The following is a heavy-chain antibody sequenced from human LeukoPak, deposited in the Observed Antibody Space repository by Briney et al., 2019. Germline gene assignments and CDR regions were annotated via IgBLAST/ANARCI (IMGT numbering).Heavy chain of an antibody. Sequence: GSLRLSCAASGFTFSSYAMHWVRQAPGKGLEWVAVISYDGSNKYYADSVKGRFTISRDNSKNTLYLQMNSLRAEDTAVYYCARDARNYDILTGYFSGFDYWGQGTLVTVSS. CDR3: ARDARNYDILTGYFSGFDY. CDR1: GFTFSSYA. D-gene: IGHD3-9*01. CDR2: ISYDGSNK. V-gene: IGHV3-30-3*01. J-gene: IGHJ4*02.